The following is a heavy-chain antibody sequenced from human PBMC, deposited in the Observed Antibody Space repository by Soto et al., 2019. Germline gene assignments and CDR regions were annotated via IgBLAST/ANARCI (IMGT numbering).Heavy chain of an antibody. V-gene: IGHV1-69*13. J-gene: IGHJ4*02. CDR3: ARGSTVIGAPPEEWELLNFDY. CDR2: IIPIFGTA. D-gene: IGHD1-26*01. Sequence: SVKVFCKASGGTFSSYAISWVRQAPGQGLEWMGGIIPIFGTANYAQKFQGRVTITADESTSTAYMELSSLRSEDTAVYYCARGSTVIGAPPEEWELLNFDYWGQGTLVTVSS. CDR1: GGTFSSYA.